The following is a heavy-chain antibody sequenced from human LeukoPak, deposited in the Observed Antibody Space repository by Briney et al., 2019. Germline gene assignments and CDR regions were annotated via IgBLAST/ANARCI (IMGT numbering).Heavy chain of an antibody. CDR2: ISNDGSNK. CDR3: ARGHGYSSGWYRGKIFDY. V-gene: IGHV3-30*03. D-gene: IGHD6-19*01. CDR1: GFIFSTYG. Sequence: PGGSLRLSCAASGFIFSTYGIHWVRQAPGKGLGWVAVISNDGSNKYYADSVKGRFTISRDNSKNTLYLQMNSLRAEDTAVYYCARGHGYSSGWYRGKIFDYWGQGTLVTVSS. J-gene: IGHJ4*02.